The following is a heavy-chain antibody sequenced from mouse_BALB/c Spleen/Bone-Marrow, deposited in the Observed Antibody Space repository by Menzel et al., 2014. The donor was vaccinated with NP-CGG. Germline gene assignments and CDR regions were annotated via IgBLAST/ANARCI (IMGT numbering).Heavy chain of an antibody. J-gene: IGHJ2*01. Sequence: EVKLQESGAELVKPGASVKLSCTASGFNIKDTYMHWVKQRPEQGLEWIGRIDPANGNTKYDPKFQGKATITADTSSNTAYLQLSSLTSEDTAVYYCANYYYGYYFDSWGRGTTLTVSS. D-gene: IGHD1-1*01. CDR2: IDPANGNT. CDR3: ANYYYGYYFDS. CDR1: GFNIKDTY. V-gene: IGHV14-3*02.